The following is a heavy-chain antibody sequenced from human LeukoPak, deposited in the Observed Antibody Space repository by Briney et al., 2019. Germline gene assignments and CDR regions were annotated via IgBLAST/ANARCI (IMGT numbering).Heavy chain of an antibody. Sequence: PSETLSLTCTVSGGSISSGGYYWSWIRQPPGKGLEWIGYIYHSGSTYYNPSLKSRVTISVDTSKNQFSLKLSSVTAADTAVCYSARVTMVRGAPSHFDYWGQGTLVTVSS. J-gene: IGHJ4*02. CDR2: IYHSGST. CDR3: ARVTMVRGAPSHFDY. D-gene: IGHD3-10*01. CDR1: GGSISSGGYY. V-gene: IGHV4-30-2*05.